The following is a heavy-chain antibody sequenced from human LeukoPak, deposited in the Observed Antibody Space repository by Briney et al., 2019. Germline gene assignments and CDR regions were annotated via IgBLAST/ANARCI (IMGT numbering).Heavy chain of an antibody. CDR2: IQNDEIDK. CDR1: GFTFATYG. J-gene: IGHJ4*02. D-gene: IGHD4-23*01. CDR3: AKERKLLPFDC. V-gene: IGHV3-30*02. Sequence: PGGSLRLSCAASGFTFATYGMHWVRLAPGKGLEWVAFIQNDEIDKFYADSVRGRFTVSRDNSKNTLYLQMDSLRPEDTAVYYCAKERKLLPFDCWGQGTPVTVSS.